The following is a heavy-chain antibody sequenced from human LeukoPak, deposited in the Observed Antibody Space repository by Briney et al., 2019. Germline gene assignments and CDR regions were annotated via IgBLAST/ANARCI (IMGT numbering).Heavy chain of an antibody. V-gene: IGHV3-48*03. CDR1: GFTFSSYE. CDR2: ISSSGGTI. D-gene: IGHD3-22*01. CDR3: AREALNEYYYDSSGYYDP. Sequence: PGGSLRLSCAASGFTFSSYEMNWVRQAPGKGLEWVSYISSSGGTIYYADSVKGRFTISRDNAKNSLYLQMNSLRAEDTAVYYCAREALNEYYYDSSGYYDPWGQGTLVTVSS. J-gene: IGHJ5*02.